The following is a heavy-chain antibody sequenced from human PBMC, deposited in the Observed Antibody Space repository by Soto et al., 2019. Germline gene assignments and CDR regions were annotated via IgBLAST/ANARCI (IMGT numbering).Heavy chain of an antibody. Sequence: QITLKESGPTVVKPTQTLTLTCTFSGFSLSTSGVGVGWIRQPPGKALEWLALIFWDDDNRFSPSLKSRLTITKDTSENQVVLTITNVDPVDTATYYCTHGNRYFQHWGQGTLVTVSS. CDR1: GFSLSTSGVG. V-gene: IGHV2-5*02. CDR3: THGNRYFQH. CDR2: IFWDDDN. J-gene: IGHJ1*01.